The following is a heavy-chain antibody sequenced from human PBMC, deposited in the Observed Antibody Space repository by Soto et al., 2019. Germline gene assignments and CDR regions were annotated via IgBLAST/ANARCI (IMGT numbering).Heavy chain of an antibody. J-gene: IGHJ6*02. CDR3: ARRRIAVAGTRCLDYYYYGMDV. D-gene: IGHD6-19*01. V-gene: IGHV4-34*01. Sequence: PSETLSLTCAVYGGSFSGYYGSWIRQPPGKGLGWIGEINHSGSTNYNPSLKSRVTISVDTSKNQFSLKLSSVTAADTAVYYCARRRIAVAGTRCLDYYYYGMDVWGQGTTVTVSS. CDR2: INHSGST. CDR1: GGSFSGYY.